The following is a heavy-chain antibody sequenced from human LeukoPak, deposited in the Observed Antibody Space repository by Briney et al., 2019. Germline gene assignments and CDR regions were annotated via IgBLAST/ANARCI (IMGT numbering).Heavy chain of an antibody. CDR3: ARDDCSGGACFGYFDS. CDR2: MYHSGST. Sequence: SWIRQPXGXGLEXIGYMYHSGSTYYNPSLKSRVTISIDRSKNQFSLQLSSLTAADTAVYYCARDDCSGGACFGYFDSWAQGTLVTVSS. D-gene: IGHD2-15*01. J-gene: IGHJ4*02. V-gene: IGHV4-30-2*01.